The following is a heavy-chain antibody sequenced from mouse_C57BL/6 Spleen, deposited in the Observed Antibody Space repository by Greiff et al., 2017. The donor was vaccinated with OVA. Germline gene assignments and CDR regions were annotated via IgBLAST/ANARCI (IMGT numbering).Heavy chain of an antibody. CDR3: ARLETGFFAY. CDR1: GFTFSDYG. J-gene: IGHJ3*01. CDR2: ISNLAYSI. V-gene: IGHV5-15*01. D-gene: IGHD4-1*01. Sequence: EVQGVESGGGLVQPGGSLKLSCAASGFTFSDYGMAWVRQAPRKGPEWVAFISNLAYSIYYADTVTGRFTISRENAKNTLYLEMSSLRSEDTAMYYCARLETGFFAYWGQGTLVTVSA.